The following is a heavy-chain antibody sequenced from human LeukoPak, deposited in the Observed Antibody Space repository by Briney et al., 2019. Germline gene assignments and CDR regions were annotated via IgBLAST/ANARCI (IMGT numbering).Heavy chain of an antibody. CDR1: GGSFSGYY. J-gene: IGHJ5*02. V-gene: IGHV4-34*01. D-gene: IGHD1-14*01. CDR2: INHSGST. Sequence: SETLSLTCAVYGGSFSGYYWSWIRQPPGKGLEWIGEINHSGSTYYNPSLKSRVTISVDTSKNQFSLKLSSVTAADTAVYYCARGVYLNWFDPWGQGTLVTVSS. CDR3: ARGVYLNWFDP.